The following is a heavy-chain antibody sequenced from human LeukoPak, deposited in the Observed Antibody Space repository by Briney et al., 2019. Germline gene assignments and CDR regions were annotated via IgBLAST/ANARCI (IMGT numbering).Heavy chain of an antibody. V-gene: IGHV3-30*03. CDR2: TSSDGGLK. D-gene: IGHD1-14*01. Sequence: GGSLTLSCVASGFTFTNYDMHWVRQAPDEGLEWVAVTSSDGGLKYYTDSVKGRFTISRDNSKNTLFLQMNSLRPEDTAVYSCARDPVSDKPDYFDDWGQGTLVTVSS. CDR1: GFTFTNYD. CDR3: ARDPVSDKPDYFDD. J-gene: IGHJ4*02.